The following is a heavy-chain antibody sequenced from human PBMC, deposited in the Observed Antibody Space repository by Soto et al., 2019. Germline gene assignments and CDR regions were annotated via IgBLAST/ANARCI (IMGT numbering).Heavy chain of an antibody. J-gene: IGHJ4*02. D-gene: IGHD6-19*01. CDR2: IYYSGST. CDR3: ARQDGEGSGFYFDY. CDR1: GGSISSYY. V-gene: IGHV4-59*08. Sequence: SETLSLTCTVSGGSISSYYWSWIRQPPGKGLEWIGYIYYSGSTNYNPSLKSRVTISVDTSKNQFSLKLSSVTAADTAVYYCARQDGEGSGFYFDYCGQGTVVT.